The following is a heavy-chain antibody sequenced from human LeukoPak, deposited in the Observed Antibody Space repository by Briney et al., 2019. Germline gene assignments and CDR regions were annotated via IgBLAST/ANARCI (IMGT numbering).Heavy chain of an antibody. Sequence: GGSLRLSCATSGFPFNYYGMHWVRQAPGKGLEWVAGISGTGGSTHYADSVKGRFTISRDNSKNTVYLQMRNLRVEHTAVYYCAKVVAGNIDYYFDYWGQGILVAVSS. V-gene: IGHV3-23*01. J-gene: IGHJ4*02. CDR3: AKVVAGNIDYYFDY. CDR1: GFPFNYYG. CDR2: ISGTGGST. D-gene: IGHD2/OR15-2a*01.